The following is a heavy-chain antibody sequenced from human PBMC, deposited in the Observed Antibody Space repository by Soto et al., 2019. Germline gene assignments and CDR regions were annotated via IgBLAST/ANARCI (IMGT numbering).Heavy chain of an antibody. V-gene: IGHV2-5*02. Sequence: QITLKESGPMLVKPTQTLTLTCTFSGFSLSRSGVGVGWIRQPPGKALEWLAFIYWDYDKRYSPSLKSRLTITTDTSKNQVVLTMTNIDPVDTATYYCAPRDSDSARDSFDIWGQGTMVTVSS. CDR2: IYWDYDK. CDR1: GFSLSRSGVG. CDR3: APRDSDSARDSFDI. D-gene: IGHD3-10*01. J-gene: IGHJ3*02.